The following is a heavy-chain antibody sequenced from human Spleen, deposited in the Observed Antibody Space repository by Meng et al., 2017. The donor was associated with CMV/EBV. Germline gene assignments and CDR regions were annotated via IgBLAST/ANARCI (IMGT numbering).Heavy chain of an antibody. V-gene: IGHV3-23*01. CDR3: ARDDKGVYDFWSGYYSGVRYFDY. D-gene: IGHD3-3*01. CDR2: INGNGGST. CDR1: GFTFSSYA. J-gene: IGHJ4*02. Sequence: GESLKISCAASGFTFSSYAMSWVRQAPGKGLEWVSTINGNGGSTYYADSVKGRFTISRDNAKNSLYLQMNSLRAEDTAVYYCARDDKGVYDFWSGYYSGVRYFDYWGQGTLVTVSS.